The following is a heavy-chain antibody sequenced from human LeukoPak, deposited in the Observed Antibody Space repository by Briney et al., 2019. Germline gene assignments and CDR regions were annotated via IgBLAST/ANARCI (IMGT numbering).Heavy chain of an antibody. D-gene: IGHD3-9*01. J-gene: IGHJ4*02. CDR2: IWYDGSQR. V-gene: IGHV3-33*01. CDR1: GFTFSSYG. CDR3: ASDELRYPLD. Sequence: PGGSLRLSCAASGFTFSSYGMHWVRQAPGKGLEWVAVIWYDGSQRHYADSVKGRFTISRDNSKKTVYLQMNGLRAEDTAMYYCASDELRYPLDWGQGTLVTVSS.